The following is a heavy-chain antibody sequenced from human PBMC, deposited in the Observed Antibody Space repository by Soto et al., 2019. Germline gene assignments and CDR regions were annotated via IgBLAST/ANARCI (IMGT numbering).Heavy chain of an antibody. D-gene: IGHD3-16*01. CDR2: ISHSGRIT. CDR3: ARDHGGGGLTLEY. Sequence: QVHLEESGGGLVKPGGSLRLSCTASGFIFSDYYMSWIRQAPGKGLEWVSDISHSGRITHHADSVDGRFTISRDNAKDSLYLQMNSLRPEDSAIYYCARDHGGGGLTLEYWGQGTLVTVSS. J-gene: IGHJ4*02. V-gene: IGHV3-11*01. CDR1: GFIFSDYY.